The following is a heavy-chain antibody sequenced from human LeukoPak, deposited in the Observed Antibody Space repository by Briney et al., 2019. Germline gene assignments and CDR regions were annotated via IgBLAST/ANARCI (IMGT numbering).Heavy chain of an antibody. V-gene: IGHV4-59*01. Sequence: PSETLSLTCTVSGGSIRIYNGSWIPQPPGKGREQRGCTSYSGRSTYKPSLKSRVTISVDSSENQLSLQLRSVTAADTAVYYCARGGIVGATDPAFDIWGQGTMVTVSS. CDR1: GGSIRIYN. D-gene: IGHD1-26*01. CDR3: ARGGIVGATDPAFDI. CDR2: TSYSGRS. J-gene: IGHJ3*02.